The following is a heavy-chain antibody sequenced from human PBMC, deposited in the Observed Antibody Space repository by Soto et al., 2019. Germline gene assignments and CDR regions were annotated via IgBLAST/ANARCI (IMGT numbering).Heavy chain of an antibody. CDR2: INHSGST. Sequence: SETLSLTCAVYGGSFSGYYWSWIRQPPGKGLEWIGEINHSGSTNYNPSLKSRVTISVDTSKNQFSLKLSSVTAADTAVYYCARVSPRRRSMDYWGQGTLVTVSS. J-gene: IGHJ4*02. CDR3: ARVSPRRRSMDY. V-gene: IGHV4-34*01. CDR1: GGSFSGYY. D-gene: IGHD2-8*01.